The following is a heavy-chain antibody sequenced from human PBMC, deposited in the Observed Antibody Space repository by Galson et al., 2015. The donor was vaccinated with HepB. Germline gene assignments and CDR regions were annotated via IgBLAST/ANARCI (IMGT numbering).Heavy chain of an antibody. J-gene: IGHJ3*02. V-gene: IGHV3-21*01. D-gene: IGHD2-21*02. CDR3: ARDPGEGDGDAFDI. CDR1: GFTFRSYS. CDR2: ISSSSSYI. Sequence: SLRLSCAASGFTFRSYSMNWVRQAPGEGLEWVSSISSSSSYIYYADSVKGRFTISRDNAKSSLYLQMNSLRAEDTAVYYCARDPGEGDGDAFDIWGQGTMVTVSS.